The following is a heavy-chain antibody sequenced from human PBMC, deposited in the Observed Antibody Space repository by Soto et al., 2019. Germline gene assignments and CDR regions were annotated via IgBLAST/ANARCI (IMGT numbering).Heavy chain of an antibody. CDR3: ERKKKGPHHDYYGLEA. Sequence: GSDPTLVNPTQTLTLTCTFSGFSLSTSGMCVSWIRQPPGKALEWLALIDWDDDKYYSTSLKTRLTISKDTSKNQVVLTMTNMEPGETATFYCERKKKGPHHDYYGLEAGGQGTTVPVPS. CDR1: GFSLSTSGMC. CDR2: IDWDDDK. J-gene: IGHJ6*02. V-gene: IGHV2-70*13.